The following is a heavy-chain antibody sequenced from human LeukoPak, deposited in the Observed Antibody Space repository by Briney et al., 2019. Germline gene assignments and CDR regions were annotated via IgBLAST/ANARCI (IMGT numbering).Heavy chain of an antibody. CDR3: ARTPRGPYSHKIDHFDY. J-gene: IGHJ4*02. Sequence: SETLSLTCAVYGGSFSGYYWSWIRQPPGKGLEWIGEINHSGSTNYNPSLKSRVTISVDTSKNQFSLKLSSVTAADTAVYYCARTPRGPYSHKIDHFDYWGQGTLVTVSS. V-gene: IGHV4-34*01. CDR2: INHSGST. CDR1: GGSFSGYY. D-gene: IGHD5-18*01.